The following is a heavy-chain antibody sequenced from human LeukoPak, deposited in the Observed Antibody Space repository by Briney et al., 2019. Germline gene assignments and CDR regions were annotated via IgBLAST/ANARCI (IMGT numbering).Heavy chain of an antibody. CDR3: VRGASGGHYVIDY. Sequence: PGGSLRLSCAASGFTFSAFWMHWVRQALGKGLVWVSRISPDGRSTNYADSVKGRFTVSRDNAMNTVYLQMNSLRTEDTAVYYCVRGASGGHYVIDYWGQGTLVTVSS. CDR1: GFTFSAFW. D-gene: IGHD1-26*01. CDR2: ISPDGRST. J-gene: IGHJ4*02. V-gene: IGHV3-74*01.